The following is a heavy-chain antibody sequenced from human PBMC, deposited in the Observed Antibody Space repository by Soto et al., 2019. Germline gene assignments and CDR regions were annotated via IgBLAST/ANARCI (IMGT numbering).Heavy chain of an antibody. Sequence: SETLSLTCTVSGGSISSGNYYWSWIRQPPGKGLEWIGFISYSGSTYYSASLKSRFTISVDTSKNQFSLNLSFVTAADTAVYYCARIMITFWGVIGLAYYGMVVWGQGTTVTVSS. CDR1: GGSISSGNYY. D-gene: IGHD3-16*02. V-gene: IGHV4-30-4*01. CDR2: ISYSGST. CDR3: ARIMITFWGVIGLAYYGMVV. J-gene: IGHJ6*01.